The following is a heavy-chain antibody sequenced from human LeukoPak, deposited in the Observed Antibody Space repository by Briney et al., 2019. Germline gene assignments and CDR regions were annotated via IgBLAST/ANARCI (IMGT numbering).Heavy chain of an antibody. D-gene: IGHD6-19*01. CDR2: IYSGGST. Sequence: PGGSLRLSCAASGFTLSSNYMSWVRQAPGKGLECVSVIYSGGSTYYADSVKGRSTISRDNSKNTLYLQMNSLRAEDTAVYYCARVYGGWDYYYAMDVWGQGTTVTVSS. CDR3: ARVYGGWDYYYAMDV. CDR1: GFTLSSNY. J-gene: IGHJ6*02. V-gene: IGHV3-53*01.